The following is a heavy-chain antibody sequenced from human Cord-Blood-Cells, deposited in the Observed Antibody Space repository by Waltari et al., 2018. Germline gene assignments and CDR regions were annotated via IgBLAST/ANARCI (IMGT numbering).Heavy chain of an antibody. CDR3: ARRSRSGSYFDY. Sequence: QLQLQESGPGLVKPSETLSLTCTVSGGSISSSSYYWGWIRQPPGKGLEWIGGIYYSGSTYYNPSLKSRVTISVDTSKNQFSLKLSSVTAADTAVYYCARRSRSGSYFDYWGQGTLVTVSS. CDR2: IYYSGST. J-gene: IGHJ4*02. CDR1: GGSISSSSYY. V-gene: IGHV4-39*01. D-gene: IGHD1-26*01.